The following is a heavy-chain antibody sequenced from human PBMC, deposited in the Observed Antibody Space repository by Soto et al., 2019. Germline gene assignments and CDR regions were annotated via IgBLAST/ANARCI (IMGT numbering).Heavy chain of an antibody. CDR2: IKPDGSDK. J-gene: IGHJ6*02. CDR1: GFTFHNYW. CDR3: ARFYYYSSGYLPSPYYYYYGMDV. D-gene: IGHD3-22*01. Sequence: PGGSLRLSCAASGFTFHNYWMGWVRQTPDKGLEWVANIKPDGSDKYYVDSVKGRFTISRDNAKNSLYLQMNSLRAEDTAVYYCARFYYYSSGYLPSPYYYYYGMDVWGQGTTVTVSS. V-gene: IGHV3-7*04.